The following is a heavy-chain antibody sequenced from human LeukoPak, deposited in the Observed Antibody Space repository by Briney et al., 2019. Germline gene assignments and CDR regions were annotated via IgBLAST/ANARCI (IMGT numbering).Heavy chain of an antibody. D-gene: IGHD5-12*01. V-gene: IGHV1-2*02. CDR1: GYAFTGYY. CDR2: INPNSGGT. J-gene: IGHJ6*02. Sequence: ASVKVSCKASGYAFTGYYMHWVRQAPGQGLEWMGWINPNSGGTNYAQKFQGRVTMTRDTSISTAYMELSRLRSDDTAVYYCARARGYSGYEYYYGMDVWGQGTTVTVSS. CDR3: ARARGYSGYEYYYGMDV.